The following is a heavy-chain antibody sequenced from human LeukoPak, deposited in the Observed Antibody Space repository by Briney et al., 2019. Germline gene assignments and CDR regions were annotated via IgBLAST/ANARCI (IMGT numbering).Heavy chain of an antibody. D-gene: IGHD1-26*01. CDR1: GFTFSSYG. CDR3: ARDPYSGSRPYFDY. CDR2: IWYDGSNK. V-gene: IGHV3-33*01. Sequence: GRSLRLSCAASGFTFSSYGMHWVRQAPGKGLEWVAVIWYDGSNKYYADSVKGRFTISRDNPKNTLYLQMNSLRAEDTAVYYCARDPYSGSRPYFDYWGQGTLVNVSS. J-gene: IGHJ4*02.